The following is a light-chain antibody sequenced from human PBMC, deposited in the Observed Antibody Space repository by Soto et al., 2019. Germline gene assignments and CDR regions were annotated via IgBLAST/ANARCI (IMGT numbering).Light chain of an antibody. CDR2: QAS. CDR3: QHYNSYSEA. J-gene: IGKJ1*01. V-gene: IGKV1-5*03. Sequence: DVQMTQSPSTLSAYVRDRVTITCRASQSISSWLAWYQQKPGKAPKLLIHQASSLASGVPSRFSGSGSGTEFTLTISSLQPDDFATYYCQHYNSYSEASGQRTNEDI. CDR1: QSISSW.